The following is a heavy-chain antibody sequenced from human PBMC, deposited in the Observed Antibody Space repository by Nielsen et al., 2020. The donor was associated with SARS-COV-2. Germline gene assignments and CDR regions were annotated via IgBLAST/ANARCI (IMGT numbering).Heavy chain of an antibody. Sequence: GESLKISCKGSGYSFTSYWIGWVRQMPGKGLEWMGIIYPGYSDTRYSPSFQGQVTISADKSISTAYLQWSSLKASDTAMYYCARQAVYGGNSKYWFDPWGQGTLVTVSS. CDR3: ARQAVYGGNSKYWFDP. D-gene: IGHD4-23*01. J-gene: IGHJ5*02. CDR1: GYSFTSYW. CDR2: IYPGYSDT. V-gene: IGHV5-51*01.